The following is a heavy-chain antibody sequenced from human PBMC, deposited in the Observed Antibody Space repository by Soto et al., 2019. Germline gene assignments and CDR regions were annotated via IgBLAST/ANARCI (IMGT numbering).Heavy chain of an antibody. CDR2: IRDGGGDT. D-gene: IGHD3-10*01. V-gene: IGHV3-23*01. Sequence: GSLRLSCAASGFTISSSAMNWVRQAPGKGLEWVSMIRDGGGDTYYAESVTGRFTISRDNSKNTVYLQMNSLRAEDSAVYYCAREYSDGWFDPWGQGTLVTVSS. CDR1: GFTISSSA. J-gene: IGHJ5*02. CDR3: AREYSDGWFDP.